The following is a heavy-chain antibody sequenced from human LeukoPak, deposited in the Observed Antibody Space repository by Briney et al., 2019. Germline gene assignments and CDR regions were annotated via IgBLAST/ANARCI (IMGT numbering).Heavy chain of an antibody. D-gene: IGHD3-22*01. V-gene: IGHV1-69*05. CDR1: GGTFSSYA. CDR3: ARALTYYYDSSGYYTEYFQH. CDR2: IIPIFGTA. J-gene: IGHJ1*01. Sequence: ASVKVSCKASGGTFSSYAISWVRQAPGQGLEWMGRIIPIFGTANYAQKFQGRVTITTDESTSTAYMELSSLRSEDTAVYYCARALTYYYDSSGYYTEYFQHWGQGTLVTVSS.